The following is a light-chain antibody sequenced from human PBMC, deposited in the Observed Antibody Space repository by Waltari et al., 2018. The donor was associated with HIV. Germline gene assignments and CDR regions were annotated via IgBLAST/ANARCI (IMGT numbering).Light chain of an antibody. V-gene: IGLV2-14*03. CDR3: SSYTSSNTWV. J-gene: IGLJ3*02. CDR1: RSEVGGYNY. CDR2: DVS. Sequence: QSALTQPASVSGSPGQSITISCTGTRSEVGGYNYVSWYQQNPGKAPKLMIYDVSDRPAWVANRFACSKSGNTASLTISGLQAEDEADYYCSSYTSSNTWVFGGGTKLTVL.